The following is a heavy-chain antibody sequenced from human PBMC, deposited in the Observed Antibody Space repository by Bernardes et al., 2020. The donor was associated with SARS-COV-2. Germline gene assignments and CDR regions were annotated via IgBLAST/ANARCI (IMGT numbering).Heavy chain of an antibody. J-gene: IGHJ4*02. V-gene: IGHV3-15*01. D-gene: IGHD1-26*01. CDR2: IQSKSDGGAT. Sequence: GGSLRLSCGASGFTSSNAWMRWVRQAPGKGLEWVGRIQSKSDGGATAHAGPVKGRFSISRDDSENTVYLQMNSRTSEETAVYYWIADLSGGRPYADCWGRGTLVTVSS. CDR3: IADLSGGRPYADC. CDR1: GFTSSNAW.